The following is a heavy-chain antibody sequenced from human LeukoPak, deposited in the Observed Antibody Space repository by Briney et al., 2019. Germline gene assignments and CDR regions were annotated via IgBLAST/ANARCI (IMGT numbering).Heavy chain of an antibody. CDR1: GFTFSDYY. J-gene: IGHJ4*02. CDR2: ISSSGSTI. Sequence: GGSLRLSCAASGFTFSDYYMSWIRQAPGKGLEWVSYISSSGSTIYYADSVKGRFTISRDNAKNSLYLQMNSLRAEDTGVYYCARYSRYSSGWFDYWGQGTLVTVSS. V-gene: IGHV3-11*01. D-gene: IGHD6-19*01. CDR3: ARYSRYSSGWFDY.